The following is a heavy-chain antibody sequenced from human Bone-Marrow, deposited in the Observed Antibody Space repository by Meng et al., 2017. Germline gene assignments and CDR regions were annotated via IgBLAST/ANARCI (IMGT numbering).Heavy chain of an antibody. D-gene: IGHD5-18*01. J-gene: IGHJ4*02. CDR3: ARDGIRWIQLWIN. Sequence: GGSLRLSCAASGFTFSSYWMSWVRQAPGKGLEWVANIKQDGSEKYYVDSVKGRFTISRDNAKNSLYLQMNSLRAEDTAVYYCARDGIRWIQLWINWGQGTLVTVSA. CDR2: IKQDGSEK. CDR1: GFTFSSYW. V-gene: IGHV3-7*01.